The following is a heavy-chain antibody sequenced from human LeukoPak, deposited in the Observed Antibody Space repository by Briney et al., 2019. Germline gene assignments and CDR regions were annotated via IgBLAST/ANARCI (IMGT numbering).Heavy chain of an antibody. V-gene: IGHV3-23*01. D-gene: IGHD2-2*01. J-gene: IGHJ4*02. CDR1: DFNFITYA. Sequence: GGSLRLSCAASDFNFITYAMSWVRQAPGKGLEWVSTISGGGDVTYYADSVKGRFTISRDNSKNTLYLQMNSLRVGDTAVYYCAKESLRVVPSATFDYWGQGTLVTVSS. CDR3: AKESLRVVPSATFDY. CDR2: ISGGGDVT.